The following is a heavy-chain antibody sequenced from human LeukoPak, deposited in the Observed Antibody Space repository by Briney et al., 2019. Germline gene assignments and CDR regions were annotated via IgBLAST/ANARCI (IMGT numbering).Heavy chain of an antibody. Sequence: GGSLRLSCAASGFGFSVYWMHWVRQAPGKGLVWVAHINEDGTSASHADSAKGRFTISRDNAKSTLYLQMNSLTVEDTAVYYCARVPTNSYGFGQWGQGSLVTVSS. CDR1: GFGFSVYW. V-gene: IGHV3-74*01. CDR2: INEDGTSA. J-gene: IGHJ4*02. D-gene: IGHD5-18*01. CDR3: ARVPTNSYGFGQ.